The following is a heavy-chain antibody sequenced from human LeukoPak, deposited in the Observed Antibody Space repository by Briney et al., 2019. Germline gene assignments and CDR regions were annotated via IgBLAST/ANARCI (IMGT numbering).Heavy chain of an antibody. CDR3: AREGYGYDYYYYMDV. D-gene: IGHD3-16*01. V-gene: IGHV3-11*06. CDR1: GFTFSDYY. J-gene: IGHJ6*03. Sequence: GGSLRLSCAASGFTFSDYYMSWIRQAPGKGLEWVSCIRSSSSYIYYADSVKGRFTISRDNAKNSLFLQMNSLRAEDTAVYYCAREGYGYDYYYYMDVWGKGTTVTISS. CDR2: IRSSSSYI.